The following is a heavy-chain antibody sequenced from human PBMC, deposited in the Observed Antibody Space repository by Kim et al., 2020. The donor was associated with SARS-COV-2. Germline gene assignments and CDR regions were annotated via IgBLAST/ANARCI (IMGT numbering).Heavy chain of an antibody. CDR2: IYYSGST. CDR3: ARYTSSIAALGFDY. Sequence: SETLSLTCTVSGGSISSYYWSWIRQPPGKGLEWIGYIYYSGSTNYNPSLKSRVTISVDTSKNQFSLKLSSVTAADTAVYYCARYTSSIAALGFDYWGQGTLVTVSS. J-gene: IGHJ4*02. CDR1: GGSISSYY. D-gene: IGHD6-6*01. V-gene: IGHV4-59*13.